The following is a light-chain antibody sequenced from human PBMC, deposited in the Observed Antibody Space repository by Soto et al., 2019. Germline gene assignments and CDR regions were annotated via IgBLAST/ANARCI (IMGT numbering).Light chain of an antibody. CDR1: QYINTR. V-gene: IGKV3-11*01. CDR3: HQRQSWPRT. J-gene: IGKJ1*01. CDR2: QTS. Sequence: EIVLTQSPATLSSFPGDRVTLSCRASQYINTRLAWYQHRPGQAPRLLIYQTSIRAAGIPARFSASGSWTDFTLTISAVQPEDFALYYCHQRQSWPRTFGQGTNVDI.